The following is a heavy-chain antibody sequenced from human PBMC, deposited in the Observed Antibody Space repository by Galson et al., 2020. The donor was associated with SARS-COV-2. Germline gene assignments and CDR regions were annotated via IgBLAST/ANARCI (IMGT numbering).Heavy chain of an antibody. CDR2: IYSGGST. J-gene: IGHJ6*02. Sequence: GGSLRLSCAASGFTVSSNYMSWVRQAPGKGLEWVSVIYSGGSTYYADSVKGRFTISRDNSKNTLYLQMNSLRAEDTAVYYCARDQGLGYYYDSRGGYYYYYGMDVWGQGTTVTVSS. CDR1: GFTVSSNY. V-gene: IGHV3-53*01. D-gene: IGHD3-22*01. CDR3: ARDQGLGYYYDSRGGYYYYYGMDV.